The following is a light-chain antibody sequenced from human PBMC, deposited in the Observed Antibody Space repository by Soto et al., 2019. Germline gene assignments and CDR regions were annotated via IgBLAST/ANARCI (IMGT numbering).Light chain of an antibody. Sequence: VLTQSPATLSLSPGERATLSCTASQTINNYLAWYQQKPGQAPRLLIYDASNRATGIPARFIASGSGTDFTLTISSLEPEDFAVYCCQQRSHWPRTFGQGTKVEI. CDR1: QTINNY. J-gene: IGKJ1*01. CDR3: QQRSHWPRT. CDR2: DAS. V-gene: IGKV3-11*01.